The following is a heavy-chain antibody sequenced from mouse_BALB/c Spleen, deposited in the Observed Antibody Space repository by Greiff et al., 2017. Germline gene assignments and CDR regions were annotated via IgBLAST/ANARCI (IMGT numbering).Heavy chain of an antibody. CDR3: AREIYYGNSYAMDY. Sequence: VQLQQSGPELVKPGASVKIPCKASGYTFTDYNMDWVKQSHGKSLEWIGDINPNNGGTIYNQKFKGKATLTVDKSSSTAYMELRSLTSEDTAVYYCAREIYYGNSYAMDYWGQGTSVTVSS. V-gene: IGHV1-18*01. D-gene: IGHD2-1*01. J-gene: IGHJ4*01. CDR1: GYTFTDYN. CDR2: INPNNGGT.